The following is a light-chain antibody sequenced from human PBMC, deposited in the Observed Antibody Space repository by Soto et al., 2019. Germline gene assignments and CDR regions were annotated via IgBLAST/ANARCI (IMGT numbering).Light chain of an antibody. CDR2: YDR. CDR1: NSGSKS. J-gene: IGLJ2*01. V-gene: IGLV3-21*04. Sequence: SSELTQPPSVSVAPGKTARIACGGTNSGSKSEHWYPQKPRQAPVLVINYDRDRTSGIPERFSGSNSGNTATLTISRVEAVEEADYSCQVWDSGSEFWGVVFGGGTKLTVL. CDR3: QVWDSGSEFWGVV.